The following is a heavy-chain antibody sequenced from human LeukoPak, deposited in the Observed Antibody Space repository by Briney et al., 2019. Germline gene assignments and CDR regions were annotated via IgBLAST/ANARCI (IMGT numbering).Heavy chain of an antibody. D-gene: IGHD2-2*02. V-gene: IGHV3-23*01. CDR2: IRADGSST. Sequence: PGGSLRLSCAASGSTFSDYSMTWVRQAPGKGLEWVSTIRADGSSTYYADSVKGRFTISRDNSKTTLYLQMNSLRAEDTALYYCAKGGYTTPFDYWGQGTLVTVSS. CDR3: AKGGYTTPFDY. J-gene: IGHJ4*02. CDR1: GSTFSDYS.